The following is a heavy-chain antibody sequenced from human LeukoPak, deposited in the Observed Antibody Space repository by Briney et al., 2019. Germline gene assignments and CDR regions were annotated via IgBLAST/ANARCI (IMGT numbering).Heavy chain of an antibody. Sequence: PSETLSLTCTVSGGSIRTYYWSWIRQSPGKGLEWIGSIYYIGSTKYNPSLKSRVTISVDTSKNQFSLKLSSVTAADTAVYYCARSTIAARPGLGYWGQGTLVTVSS. CDR2: IYYIGST. CDR3: ARSTIAARPGLGY. CDR1: GGSIRTYY. D-gene: IGHD6-6*01. J-gene: IGHJ4*02. V-gene: IGHV4-59*12.